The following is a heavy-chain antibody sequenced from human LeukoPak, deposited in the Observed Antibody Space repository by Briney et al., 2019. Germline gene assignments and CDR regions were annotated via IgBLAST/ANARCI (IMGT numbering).Heavy chain of an antibody. Sequence: GGSLRLSCAASGFSFSSYAMSWVRQAPGKGLEWVAFISYDGSNIYYADSVKGRFTISRVNSKSTLFLQMNSLRIEDTAVYYCAKPYAISGYDWGFFDHWGQGTLVSVSS. CDR3: AKPYAISGYDWGFFDH. CDR2: ISYDGSNI. J-gene: IGHJ4*02. V-gene: IGHV3-30*18. CDR1: GFSFSSYA. D-gene: IGHD5-12*01.